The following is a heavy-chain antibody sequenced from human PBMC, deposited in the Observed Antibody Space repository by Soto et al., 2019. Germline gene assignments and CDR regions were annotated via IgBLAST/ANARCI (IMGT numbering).Heavy chain of an antibody. V-gene: IGHV4-39*01. CDR1: GDSMSSGSDC. CDR2: LFYSGST. CDR3: ARHPGMDV. Sequence: SETLSFTCTVSGDSMSSGSDCWGWIRQPPGRGLEWIGCLFYSGSTYYNPALKSRVTISVDTSKNQFSLKLRSVTAADTAVYFCARHPGMDVWGQGTTVTVSS. J-gene: IGHJ6*02.